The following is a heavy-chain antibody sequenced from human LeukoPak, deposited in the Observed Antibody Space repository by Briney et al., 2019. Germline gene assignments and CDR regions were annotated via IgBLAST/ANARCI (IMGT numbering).Heavy chain of an antibody. CDR3: AKVGYSGHDYYYYGMDV. Sequence: GGSLRLSCAASGFTFSSYGMHWVRQAPGKGLEWVAVISYDGSNKYYADSVKGRFTISRDNSKNTLYLQMNSLRAEDTAVYYCAKVGYSGHDYYYYGMDVWGQGTTVTVSS. CDR1: GFTFSSYG. V-gene: IGHV3-30*18. D-gene: IGHD5-12*01. CDR2: ISYDGSNK. J-gene: IGHJ6*02.